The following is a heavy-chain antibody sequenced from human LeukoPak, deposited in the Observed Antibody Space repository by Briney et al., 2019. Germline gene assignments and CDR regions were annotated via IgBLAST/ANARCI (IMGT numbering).Heavy chain of an antibody. J-gene: IGHJ6*02. V-gene: IGHV3-66*04. CDR1: GFTVSSNY. CDR2: IYSGGST. CDR3: ARPTAMVRYGMDV. Sequence: GGSLRLSCAASGFTVSSNYMSWVRQAPGKGLEWVSVIYSGGSTYYADSVKGRFTISRDNSKNTLYLQMNSLRAEDTAVYYCARPTAMVRYGMDVWGQGTTVTVSS. D-gene: IGHD5-18*01.